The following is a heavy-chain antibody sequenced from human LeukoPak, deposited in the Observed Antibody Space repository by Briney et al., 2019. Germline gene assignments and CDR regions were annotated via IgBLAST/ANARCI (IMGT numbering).Heavy chain of an antibody. Sequence: SETLSLTCTVSGGSISSSSYYWGWIRQPPGKGLEWIGSIYYSGSTNYNPSLKSRVTISVDTSKNQFSLKLSSVTAADTAVYYCASQYYDSSGFDYWGQGTLVTVSS. J-gene: IGHJ4*02. V-gene: IGHV4-39*07. CDR3: ASQYYDSSGFDY. CDR1: GGSISSSSYY. CDR2: IYYSGST. D-gene: IGHD3-22*01.